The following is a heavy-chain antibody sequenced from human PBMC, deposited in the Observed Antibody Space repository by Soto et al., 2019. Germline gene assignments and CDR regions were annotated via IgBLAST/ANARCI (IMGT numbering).Heavy chain of an antibody. CDR3: EKAQRGSGTHFDY. CDR2: ISYDGGDK. CDR1: GFTFNTYG. Sequence: PGGSLRLSCAASGFTFNTYGMHWVRQAPGKGLEWVAVISYDGGDKYYADSVKGRFTISRDNSKNTLYLQMNSLRPEDTAVFFCEKAQRGSGTHFDYWGQGTLVTVSS. D-gene: IGHD3-16*01. V-gene: IGHV3-30*18. J-gene: IGHJ4*02.